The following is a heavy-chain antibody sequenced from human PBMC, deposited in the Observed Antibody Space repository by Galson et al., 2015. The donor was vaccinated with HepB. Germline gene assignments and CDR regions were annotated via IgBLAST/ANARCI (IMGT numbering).Heavy chain of an antibody. J-gene: IGHJ4*02. CDR3: AKDTGPSTTTAFDY. CDR1: GFTFDDYA. V-gene: IGHV3-9*01. Sequence: SLRLSCAASGFTFDDYAMHWVRQAPGKGLEWVSGISWNSGSIGYADSVKGRFTISRDNAKNSLYLQMNSLRAEDTALYYCAKDTGPSTTTAFDYWGQGTLVTVSS. D-gene: IGHD1-1*01. CDR2: ISWNSGSI.